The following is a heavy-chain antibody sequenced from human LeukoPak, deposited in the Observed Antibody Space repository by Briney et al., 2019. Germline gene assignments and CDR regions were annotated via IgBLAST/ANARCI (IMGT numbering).Heavy chain of an antibody. J-gene: IGHJ4*02. D-gene: IGHD3-22*01. CDR1: GYTFTGYY. Sequence: SVKVSCKASGYTFTGYYMHWVRQAPGQGLEWMGRIIPILGIANYAQKFQGRVTITADKSTSTAYMELSSLRSEDTAVYYCARRYYYDSSGYSWGQGTLVTVSS. V-gene: IGHV1-69*02. CDR3: ARRYYYDSSGYS. CDR2: IIPILGIA.